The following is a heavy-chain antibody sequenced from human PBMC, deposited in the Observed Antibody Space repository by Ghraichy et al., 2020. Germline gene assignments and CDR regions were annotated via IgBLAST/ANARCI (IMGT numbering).Heavy chain of an antibody. D-gene: IGHD6-19*01. CDR2: ISAYNGDT. Sequence: SVKVSCKASGYTFTSYGIIWVRQAPGQGLEWMGWISAYNGDTNYAQKFQGRVTMTTDTSTSTAYMELRSLRSDDTALYYCARATGSGWFFDYWGQGALVTVSS. CDR1: GYTFTSYG. V-gene: IGHV1-18*01. CDR3: ARATGSGWFFDY. J-gene: IGHJ4*02.